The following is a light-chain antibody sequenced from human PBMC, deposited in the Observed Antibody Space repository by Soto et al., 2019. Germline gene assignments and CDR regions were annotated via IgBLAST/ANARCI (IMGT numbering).Light chain of an antibody. CDR2: DAS. J-gene: IGKJ5*01. CDR1: QNIRSR. CDR3: QQYNSWPPIT. V-gene: IGKV1-5*01. Sequence: DFQMTQSPSTLSASVGDRVTITCRASQNIRSRLAWFQQKPGKAPKLLIYDASSLESGVPQRFSGSGSGTEFTLTISSLQTDDFAVYYCQQYNSWPPITFGQGHDWRL.